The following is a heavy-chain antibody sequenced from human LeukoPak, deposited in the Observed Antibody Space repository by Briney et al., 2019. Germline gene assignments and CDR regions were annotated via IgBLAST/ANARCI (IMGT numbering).Heavy chain of an antibody. D-gene: IGHD3-10*01. CDR3: ARDARFGESSWFDP. CDR2: IYYSGST. V-gene: IGHV4-31*03. J-gene: IGHJ5*02. Sequence: PSETLFLTCTVSGGSVSSGGYYWSWILQHPGKGLEWIGYIYYSGSTYYNPSLKSRVTISVDTSKNQFSLKLSSVTAADTAVYYCARDARFGESSWFDPWGQGTLVTVSS. CDR1: GGSVSSGGYY.